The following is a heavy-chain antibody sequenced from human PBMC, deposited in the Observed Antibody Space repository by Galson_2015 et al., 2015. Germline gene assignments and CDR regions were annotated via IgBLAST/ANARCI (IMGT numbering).Heavy chain of an antibody. CDR3: AREGTQDMFDY. J-gene: IGHJ4*02. CDR1: GFTFSSYE. CDR2: IVGSGTNV. V-gene: IGHV3-48*03. Sequence: SLRLSCAASGFTFSSYEMNWVRQAPGKGLEWVSYIVGSGTNVFYADSVEGRFTLSRDNAKNSLSLQMNSLRAEDTAVYYCAREGTQDMFDYWGQGTLVTVSS. D-gene: IGHD1-1*01.